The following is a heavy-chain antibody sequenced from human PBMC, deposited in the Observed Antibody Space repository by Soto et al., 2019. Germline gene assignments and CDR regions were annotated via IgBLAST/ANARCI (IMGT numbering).Heavy chain of an antibody. Sequence: PSETLSLTCTVSGDSISSSSYYWGWLRQPPGKGLEWIGDIYYGGTTHYNPSLKSRLTVSIDTSKNQFSLHLRSVTAADTAVYYSARLKGAFCSTTYNWFDPWGQGTPVTVSS. CDR1: GDSISSSSYY. CDR2: IYYGGTT. V-gene: IGHV4-39*01. J-gene: IGHJ5*02. CDR3: ARLKGAFCSTTYNWFDP. D-gene: IGHD2-2*01.